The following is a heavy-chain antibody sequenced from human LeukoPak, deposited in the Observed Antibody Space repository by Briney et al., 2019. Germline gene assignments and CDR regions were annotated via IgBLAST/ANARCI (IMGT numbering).Heavy chain of an antibody. Sequence: ASVKVSCKVSGYTLTELSMHWVRQAPGKGLEWMGGFDPEDGETIYAQKFQGRVTMTEDTSTDTAYRELSSLRSEDTAVYYCATGPTVMIYYFDYWGEGALVTVSP. CDR1: GYTLTELS. D-gene: IGHD4-17*01. CDR3: ATGPTVMIYYFDY. CDR2: FDPEDGET. V-gene: IGHV1-24*01. J-gene: IGHJ4*02.